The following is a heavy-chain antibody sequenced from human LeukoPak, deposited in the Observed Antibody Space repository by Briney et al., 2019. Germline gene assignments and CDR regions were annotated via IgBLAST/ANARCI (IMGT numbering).Heavy chain of an antibody. CDR2: IIYSGGAT. CDR1: GFTFSRSA. V-gene: IGHV3-23*01. Sequence: GGSLRLSCAASGFTFSRSAMTWVRQGPGTGLEFVASIIYSGGATYYADSVKGRFTISRDNSKNTLYLQMNSLGADDTAVYYCATGLYSSGWYPVDYWGQGTLVTVSS. CDR3: ATGLYSSGWYPVDY. J-gene: IGHJ4*02. D-gene: IGHD6-19*01.